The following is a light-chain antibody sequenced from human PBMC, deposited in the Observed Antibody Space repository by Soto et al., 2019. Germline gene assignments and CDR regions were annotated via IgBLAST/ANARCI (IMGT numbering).Light chain of an antibody. CDR1: SSDVGAYNY. Sequence: QSVLTQPPSASGSPGQSVTISCTGTSSDVGAYNYVSWYQQYPGKAPKLMIYEVSKRPSGVPYRFSGSKSGKKASLTVSGLKTEKEADSYCSSYAASDTWVLGGRTKLTV. J-gene: IGLJ3*02. CDR2: EVS. CDR3: SSYAASDTWV. V-gene: IGLV2-8*01.